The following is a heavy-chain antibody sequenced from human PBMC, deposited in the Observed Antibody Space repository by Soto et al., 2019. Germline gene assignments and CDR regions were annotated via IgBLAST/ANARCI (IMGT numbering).Heavy chain of an antibody. CDR3: ATEYGGDYWCFDL. CDR2: NSWNSGSI. V-gene: IGHV3-9*01. Sequence: EVQLVESGGGMVQPGRSLRLSCAASGFTCDDYAMHWVLQAPGKGLEWVSGNSWNSGSIGYADSVKCRFTISRDNAKNSRYLEMNSLRAEDTALYYCATEYGGDYWCFDLGGRGTLVTVSS. J-gene: IGHJ2*01. D-gene: IGHD4-17*01. CDR1: GFTCDDYA.